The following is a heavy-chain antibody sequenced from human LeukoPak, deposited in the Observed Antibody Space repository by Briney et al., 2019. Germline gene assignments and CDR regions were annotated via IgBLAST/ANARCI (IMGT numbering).Heavy chain of an antibody. Sequence: HPGGSLRLSCAASGFTFVDYAMHWVRQAPGKGLEWVSGISWNSGSIGYADSVKGRFTISRDNAKNSLYLQMNSLRAEDTAVYYCAREAPYGGNLLDYWGQGTLVTVSS. CDR1: GFTFVDYA. D-gene: IGHD4-23*01. CDR3: AREAPYGGNLLDY. CDR2: ISWNSGSI. J-gene: IGHJ4*02. V-gene: IGHV3-9*01.